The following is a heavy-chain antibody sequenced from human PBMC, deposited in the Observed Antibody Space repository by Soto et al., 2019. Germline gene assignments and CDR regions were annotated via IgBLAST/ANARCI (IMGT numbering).Heavy chain of an antibody. D-gene: IGHD1-7*01. Sequence: RASVKVSCKASGYTFTAYYLHWVRQAPGQGLEWMGWINSNSGATNYAQKFQGRVTMARDTSISTAYMELSGLRSDDTAVYYCARESLVTGTRHFDYWGQGTLVTVSS. J-gene: IGHJ4*02. V-gene: IGHV1-2*02. CDR3: ARESLVTGTRHFDY. CDR2: INSNSGAT. CDR1: GYTFTAYY.